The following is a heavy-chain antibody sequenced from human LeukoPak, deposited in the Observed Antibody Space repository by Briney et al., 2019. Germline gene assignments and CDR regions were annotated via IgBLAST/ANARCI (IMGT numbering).Heavy chain of an antibody. D-gene: IGHD6-13*01. CDR3: ARDPIPGIAAAGYYYYGMDV. V-gene: IGHV4-4*07. CDR2: IYTSGST. CDR1: GGSISSYY. J-gene: IGHJ6*02. Sequence: SETLSLTCTVSGGSISSYYWSWIRQPAGKGLEWIGRIYTSGSTNYNPSLKSRVTMSVDTSKNQFSLKLSSVTAADTAVYYCARDPIPGIAAAGYYYYGMDVWGQGTTVTVSS.